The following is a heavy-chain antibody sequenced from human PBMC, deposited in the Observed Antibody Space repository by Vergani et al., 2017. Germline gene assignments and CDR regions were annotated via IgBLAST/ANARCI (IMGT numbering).Heavy chain of an antibody. CDR2: IHHSGDT. CDR3: ASHRGSGCFFPSSYFYGMDV. V-gene: IGHV4-38-2*01. J-gene: IGHJ6*02. D-gene: IGHD3-10*01. CDR1: DSSIMTNPY. Sequence: QVQLQESGPGLVKPSETLTLTCYVSDSSIMTNPYWGWFRQSPGKGLGWMGCIHHSGDTHYNSSLKSRVSISIVSSSKFSLSLTSVTAADTAIYYFASHRGSGCFFPSSYFYGMDVWGHGTTVTVSS.